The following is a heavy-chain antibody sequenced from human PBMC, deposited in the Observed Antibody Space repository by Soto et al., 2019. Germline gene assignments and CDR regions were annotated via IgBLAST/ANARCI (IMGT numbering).Heavy chain of an antibody. Sequence: EVQLVESGGGLVRPGGSLRLSCAASGFALSNYWMTWVRQAPVKGLEWVASIKHDRSEIYYVDSVKGRFTISRDDAKNSVSLEMDSLSAEDTAVYYCATYSGYVLPMDVWGKGTMVTVSS. CDR3: ATYSGYVLPMDV. CDR2: IKHDRSEI. V-gene: IGHV3-7*01. J-gene: IGHJ6*03. D-gene: IGHD5-12*01. CDR1: GFALSNYW.